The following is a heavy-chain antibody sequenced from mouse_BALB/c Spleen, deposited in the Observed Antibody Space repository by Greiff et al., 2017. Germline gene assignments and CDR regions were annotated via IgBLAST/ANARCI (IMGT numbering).Heavy chain of an antibody. V-gene: IGHV1S29*02. D-gene: IGHD4-1*01. Sequence: VQLQQSGPELVKPGASVKISCKASGYTFTDYNMHWVKQSPGKSLEWIGYIYPYNGGTGYNQKFKSKATLTVDNSSSTAYMELRSLTSEDSAVYYCATGTGYAMDDWGQGTSVTVSS. CDR1: GYTFTDYN. J-gene: IGHJ4*01. CDR2: IYPYNGGT. CDR3: ATGTGYAMDD.